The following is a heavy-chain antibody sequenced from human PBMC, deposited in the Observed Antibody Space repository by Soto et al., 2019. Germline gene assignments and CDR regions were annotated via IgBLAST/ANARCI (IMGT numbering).Heavy chain of an antibody. CDR1: GFTFSSYG. J-gene: IGHJ5*02. CDR3: GKDYRGQQLEDWFDP. Sequence: QVQLVESGGGVVQPGRSLRLSCAASGFTFSSYGMHWVRQAPGKGLEWVAVIWYDGSNKYYADSVKGRFTISRDNSKNPLYLQKNRLRAEDKGVYYCGKDYRGQQLEDWFDPRGQGTLVTLSS. CDR2: IWYDGSNK. D-gene: IGHD4-4*01. V-gene: IGHV3-33*06.